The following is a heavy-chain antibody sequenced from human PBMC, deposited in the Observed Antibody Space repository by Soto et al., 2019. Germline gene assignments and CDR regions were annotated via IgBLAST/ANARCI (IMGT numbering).Heavy chain of an antibody. D-gene: IGHD3-3*01. Sequence: VGSLRLSCAASGFTFSSYAMSWVRQAPGKGLEWVSAISGSGGSTYYADSVKGRFTISRDNSKNTLYLQMNSLRAEDTAVYYCAKDTNYDFWSGYPGHWGQGTLVTVSS. CDR1: GFTFSSYA. CDR3: AKDTNYDFWSGYPGH. J-gene: IGHJ4*02. V-gene: IGHV3-23*01. CDR2: ISGSGGST.